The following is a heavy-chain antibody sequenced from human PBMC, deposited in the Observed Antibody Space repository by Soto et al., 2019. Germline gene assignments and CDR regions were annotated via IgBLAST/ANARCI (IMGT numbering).Heavy chain of an antibody. CDR3: AIRTYSTGWYYLDL. D-gene: IGHD6-25*01. V-gene: IGHV3-23*01. CDR2: ISGGGPPT. Sequence: EVQMLESGGGLVQPGGSLRLSCTGSGFTFSSYGMSWVRQAPGKGLEWVSGISGGGPPTYYADSVRGRFTISRDNSKNTLYLQMNSLRAEDTAVYYCAIRTYSTGWYYLDLWGRGTLFTV. J-gene: IGHJ4*02. CDR1: GFTFSSYG.